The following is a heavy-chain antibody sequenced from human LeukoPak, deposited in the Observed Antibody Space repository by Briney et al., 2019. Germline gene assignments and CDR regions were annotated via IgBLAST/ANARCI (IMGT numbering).Heavy chain of an antibody. CDR3: ARDLGYCSGGSCYSHAFDI. Sequence: ASVKVSCTASGYTFTGYYMHWVRQAPGQGLEWMGWINPNSGGTNYAQKFQGRVTITGDTSASTAYMELSSLRSEDTAVYYCARDLGYCSGGSCYSHAFDIWGQGTMVTVSS. D-gene: IGHD2-15*01. J-gene: IGHJ3*02. V-gene: IGHV1-2*02. CDR2: INPNSGGT. CDR1: GYTFTGYY.